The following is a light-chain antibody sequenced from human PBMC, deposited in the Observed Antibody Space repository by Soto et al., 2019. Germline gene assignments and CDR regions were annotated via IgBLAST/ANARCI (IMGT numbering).Light chain of an antibody. J-gene: IGKJ2*01. V-gene: IGKV1-39*01. Sequence: DLQMTQSPSSLSASVGDRVAITCRAGQGLTDYLNWYQQKAGKAPKLLMSSASRLQSGVPSRFSGYRSWTDFTLTINILQPEDFATYYCQQTYSAPPTFGHGNKLE. CDR2: SAS. CDR1: QGLTDY. CDR3: QQTYSAPPT.